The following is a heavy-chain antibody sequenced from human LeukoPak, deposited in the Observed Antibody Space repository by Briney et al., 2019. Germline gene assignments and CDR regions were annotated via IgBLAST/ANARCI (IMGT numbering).Heavy chain of an antibody. J-gene: IGHJ4*02. V-gene: IGHV3-30*18. D-gene: IGHD3-22*01. CDR1: GFTFSSYG. Sequence: TGGSLRLSCAASGFTFSSYGMHWVRQAPGKGLEWVAVISYDGSNKYYADSVKGRFTISRDNFKNTLYLQMNSLRAEDTAVYYCAKAPADYYDSSGYLIDWGQGTLVTVSS. CDR3: AKAPADYYDSSGYLID. CDR2: ISYDGSNK.